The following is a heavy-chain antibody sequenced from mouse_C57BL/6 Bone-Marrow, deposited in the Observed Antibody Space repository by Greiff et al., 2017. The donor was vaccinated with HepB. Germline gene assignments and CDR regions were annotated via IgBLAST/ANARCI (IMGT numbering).Heavy chain of an antibody. J-gene: IGHJ2*01. CDR2: IDPETGGT. CDR3: TRGGLTTAVAPSY. D-gene: IGHD1-1*01. V-gene: IGHV1-15*01. Sequence: QVQLQQSGAELVRPGASVTLSCKASGYTFTDYEMHWVKQTPVHGLEWIGAIDPETGGTAYNQKFKGKAILTADKSSSTAYMELRSLTSEDSAVYYCTRGGLTTAVAPSYGGQGTTLTVSS. CDR1: GYTFTDYE.